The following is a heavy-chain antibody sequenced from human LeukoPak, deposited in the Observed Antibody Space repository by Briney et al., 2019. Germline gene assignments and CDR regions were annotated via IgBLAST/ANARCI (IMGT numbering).Heavy chain of an antibody. J-gene: IGHJ4*02. V-gene: IGHV3-33*06. CDR2: IWYDGSNK. CDR1: GFTFSSYG. CDR3: AKEVGATEVFDY. D-gene: IGHD1-26*01. Sequence: PGGSLRLSCAASGFTFSSYGMHWVRQAPGKGLEWVAVIWYDGSNKYYADSVKGRFTISRDNSKNTLYLQMNSLRAEDTAVYYCAKEVGATEVFDYWGQGTLVTVSS.